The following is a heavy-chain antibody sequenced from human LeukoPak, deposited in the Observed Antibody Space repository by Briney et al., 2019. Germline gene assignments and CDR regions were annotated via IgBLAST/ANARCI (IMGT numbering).Heavy chain of an antibody. CDR1: GGTFSSYA. J-gene: IGHJ6*03. V-gene: IGHV1-69*13. CDR2: IIPIFGTA. CDR3: ARSWRGGTGSDYYYMDV. D-gene: IGHD3-3*01. Sequence: GASVKVSCKASGGTFSSYAISWVRQAPGQGLEWMGGIIPIFGTANYAQKFQGRVTITADESTSTAYVELSSLRSDDTAVYYCARSWRGGTGSDYYYMDVWGKGTTVTISS.